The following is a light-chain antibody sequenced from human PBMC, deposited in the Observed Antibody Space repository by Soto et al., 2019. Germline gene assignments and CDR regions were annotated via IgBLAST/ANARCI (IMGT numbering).Light chain of an antibody. CDR1: QSVSSY. CDR3: QQRSNWPLT. V-gene: IGKV3-11*01. J-gene: IGKJ2*01. Sequence: SPSTVSLSPGERATPSCRASQSVSSYLAWYQQKPGQAPRLLIYDASNRATGIPARFSGSGSGTDFTLTISSLEPEDFAVYYCQQRSNWPLTFGHVTMVDIK. CDR2: DAS.